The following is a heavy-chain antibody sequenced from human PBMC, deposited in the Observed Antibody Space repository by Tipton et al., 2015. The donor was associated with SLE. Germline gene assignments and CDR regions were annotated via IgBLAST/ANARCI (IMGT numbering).Heavy chain of an antibody. V-gene: IGHV3-30*02. CDR3: ATAAAGSKWFDP. Sequence: SLRLSCAASGFTFSSYGMHWVRQAPGKGLEWVAFIRYDGSNKYYADSVKGRFTISRDNAKNSLYLQMNSLRAEDTAVYYCATAAAGSKWFDPWGQGTLVTVSS. CDR2: IRYDGSNK. D-gene: IGHD6-13*01. J-gene: IGHJ5*02. CDR1: GFTFSSYG.